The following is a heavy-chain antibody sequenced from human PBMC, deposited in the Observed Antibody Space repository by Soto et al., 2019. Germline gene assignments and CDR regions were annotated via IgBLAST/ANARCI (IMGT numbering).Heavy chain of an antibody. Sequence: SETLSLTCTVSGGSISSGDYYWSWIRQPPGKGLEWIGYIYYSGSTYYNPSLKSRVTISVDTSKNQFSLKLSSVTAADTAVSFRTRGGTGSSSSYYYYNYDMDVWGQGTTVAVSS. CDR3: TRGGTGSSSSYYYYNYDMDV. CDR2: IYYSGST. D-gene: IGHD6-6*01. V-gene: IGHV4-30-4*01. J-gene: IGHJ6*02. CDR1: GGSISSGDYY.